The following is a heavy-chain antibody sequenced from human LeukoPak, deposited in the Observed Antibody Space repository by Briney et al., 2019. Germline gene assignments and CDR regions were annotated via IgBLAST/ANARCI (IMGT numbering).Heavy chain of an antibody. D-gene: IGHD3-10*01. CDR2: ISSAGDST. CDR1: EFTFSTYA. Sequence: GGSLRLSCVASEFTFSTYAMSWVRLAPGKGPEWVSGISSAGDSTFYADSVKGRFTISRDNSKNTLYLQMNYVRVEDTAIYYCADFGSGSYIFEYCGQGTLVTVSS. V-gene: IGHV3-23*01. CDR3: ADFGSGSYIFEY. J-gene: IGHJ4*02.